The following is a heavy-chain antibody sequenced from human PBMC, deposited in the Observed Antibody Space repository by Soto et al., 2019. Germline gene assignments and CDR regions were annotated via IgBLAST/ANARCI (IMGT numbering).Heavy chain of an antibody. CDR1: DGSITNYY. CDR2: INYTGST. CDR3: ARKYSSGWAFDS. V-gene: IGHV4-59*01. J-gene: IGHJ4*02. D-gene: IGHD6-25*01. Sequence: QVQLQESGPGLVKPSETLSLTCTVSDGSITNYYWIWIRQPPGERLEWIGYINYTGSTNYNPSLKSRVTISLDTSKSQFSLELSSVTAADTAMYYCARKYSSGWAFDSWVQGTLVTVSS.